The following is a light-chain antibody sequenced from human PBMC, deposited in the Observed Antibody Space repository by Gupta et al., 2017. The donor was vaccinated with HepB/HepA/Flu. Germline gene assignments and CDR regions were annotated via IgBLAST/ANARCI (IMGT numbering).Light chain of an antibody. CDR3: QQSYSTPELT. CDR1: QSISSY. CDR2: AAS. Sequence: DIPMTKSPSSLSASVGDRVTITCRASQSISSYLNWYQQKPGKAPKLLNYAASSLQSGVPSRFSGSGSGTDFTLTISSLQPEDFATYYCQQSYSTPELTFGGGTKVEIK. J-gene: IGKJ4*01. V-gene: IGKV1-39*01.